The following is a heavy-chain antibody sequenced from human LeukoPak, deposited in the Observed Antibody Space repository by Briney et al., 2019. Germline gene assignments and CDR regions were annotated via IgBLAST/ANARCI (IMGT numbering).Heavy chain of an antibody. V-gene: IGHV3-23*01. Sequence: GGSLRLSCAASGFTFSSYGMSWVRQAPGKGLEWVSAISGSGGSTYYADSVKGRFTISRDNSKNTLYLQMNSLRAEDTAVYYCAKEQFNKYGSGSYGGFDYWGQGTLVTVSP. CDR3: AKEQFNKYGSGSYGGFDY. CDR1: GFTFSSYG. D-gene: IGHD3-10*01. CDR2: ISGSGGST. J-gene: IGHJ4*02.